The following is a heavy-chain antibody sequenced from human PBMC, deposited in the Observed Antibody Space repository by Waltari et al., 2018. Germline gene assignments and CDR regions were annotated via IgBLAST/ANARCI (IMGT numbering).Heavy chain of an antibody. V-gene: IGHV4-59*08. CDR1: GFSVSGYF. CDR2: IRHTGDT. CDR3: ALWESGWRAFRF. D-gene: IGHD6-19*01. Sequence: QVQLQESGPGLVKSSETLSLTCTVSGFSVSGYFWNWIRQAPGKGPEWIGYIRHTGDTKQNPSLKSRVTMSVDTSRNDFSLRLSSVTAADTAVYYCALWESGWRAFRFWGQGTLGTVSS. J-gene: IGHJ4*03.